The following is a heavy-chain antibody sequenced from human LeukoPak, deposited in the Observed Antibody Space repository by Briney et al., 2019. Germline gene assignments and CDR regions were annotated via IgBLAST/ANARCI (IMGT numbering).Heavy chain of an antibody. CDR2: ISYDGSNK. CDR1: GFTFSTYA. D-gene: IGHD6-19*01. J-gene: IGHJ4*02. V-gene: IGHV3-30-3*01. Sequence: PGGSLRLSCAASGFTFSTYAMHWVRQAPGKGLEWVAVISYDGSNKYYADSVKGRFPISRGNSKNTLYLQMNSLRAEDTALYYCARARSSGWDYYFDYWGQGTLVTVSS. CDR3: ARARSSGWDYYFDY.